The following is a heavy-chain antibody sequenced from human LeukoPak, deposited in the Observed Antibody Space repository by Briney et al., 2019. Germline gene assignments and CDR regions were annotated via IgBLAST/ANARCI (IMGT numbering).Heavy chain of an antibody. V-gene: IGHV3-30-3*01. CDR3: ARAGVVPAATYFDY. D-gene: IGHD2-2*01. CDR2: ISYDGSNK. CDR1: GFTFSSYA. Sequence: PGGSLRLSCAASGFTFSSYAMHWVRQAPGEGLEWVAVISYDGSNKYYADSVKGRFTISRDNSKNTLYLQMNSLRAEDTAVYYCARAGVVPAATYFDYWGQGTLVTVSS. J-gene: IGHJ4*02.